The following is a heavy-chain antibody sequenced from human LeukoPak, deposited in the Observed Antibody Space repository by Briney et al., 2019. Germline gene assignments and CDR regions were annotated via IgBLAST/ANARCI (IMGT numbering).Heavy chain of an antibody. CDR1: GGSISSNNW. Sequence: SETLSLTCAVSGGSISSNNWWGWVRQPPGKGLEWIGEIYHSGSPNYNPSLKSRVTISVDTSKNQFSLKLSSVTAADTAVYYCARGYCTNGVCYGYYFDYWGQGTLVTVSS. V-gene: IGHV4-4*02. J-gene: IGHJ4*02. D-gene: IGHD2-8*01. CDR3: ARGYCTNGVCYGYYFDY. CDR2: IYHSGSP.